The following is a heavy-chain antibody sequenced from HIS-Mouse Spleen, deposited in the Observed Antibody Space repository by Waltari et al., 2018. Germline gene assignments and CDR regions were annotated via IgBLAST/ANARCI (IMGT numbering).Heavy chain of an antibody. CDR3: AREIPYSSSWYDWYFDL. Sequence: QLQLQESGPGLVKPSETLSLTCTVSGGSISSSSYYWGWIRQPPGKGLEWIGSIYYSRGTYYKPSLKSRVTISVDTSKNQCSLKLSSVTAADTAVYYCAREIPYSSSWYDWYFDLWGRGTLVTVSS. J-gene: IGHJ2*01. V-gene: IGHV4-39*07. CDR2: IYYSRGT. D-gene: IGHD6-13*01. CDR1: GGSISSSSYY.